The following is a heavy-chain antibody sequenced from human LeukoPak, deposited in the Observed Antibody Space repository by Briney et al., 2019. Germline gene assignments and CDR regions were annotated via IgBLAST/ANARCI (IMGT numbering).Heavy chain of an antibody. Sequence: GGSLRLSCAASGFTFSSYAMHWVRQAPGKGLEWVAVISYDGSNKYYADSVKGRFTISRDNSKNTLYLQMNSLRAEDTAVYYCARGPLIAAAGTWWGQEPWSPSPQ. CDR1: GFTFSSYA. J-gene: IGHJ4*02. CDR2: ISYDGSNK. V-gene: IGHV3-30*04. CDR3: ARGPLIAAAGTW. D-gene: IGHD6-13*01.